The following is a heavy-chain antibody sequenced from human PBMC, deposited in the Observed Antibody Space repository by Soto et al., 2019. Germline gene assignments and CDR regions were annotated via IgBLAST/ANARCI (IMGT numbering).Heavy chain of an antibody. CDR1: GFTFSSYG. Sequence: QVQLVESGGGVVQPGRSLRLSCAASGFTFSSYGMHWVRQAPGKGLEWVAVISYDGSNKYYADSVKGRFTISRDNSKNTLYQQMNSLRAEDTAVYYCAKDLPKMTTVTKTITYYYYGMDVWGQGTTVTVSS. CDR3: AKDLPKMTTVTKTITYYYYGMDV. CDR2: ISYDGSNK. V-gene: IGHV3-30*18. D-gene: IGHD4-17*01. J-gene: IGHJ6*02.